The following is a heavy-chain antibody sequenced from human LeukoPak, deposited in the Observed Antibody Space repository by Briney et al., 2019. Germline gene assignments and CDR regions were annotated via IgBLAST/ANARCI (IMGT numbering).Heavy chain of an antibody. J-gene: IGHJ4*02. CDR2: IYHSGST. Sequence: PSETLSLTCAVSGYSISSGYYWGWIRQPPGKGLEWTGSIYHSGSTYYNPSLKSRVTISVDTSKNQFSLKLSSVTAADTAVYYCARRGGAAAGAPFDYWGQGTLVTVSS. CDR3: ARRGGAAAGAPFDY. CDR1: GYSISSGYY. D-gene: IGHD6-13*01. V-gene: IGHV4-38-2*01.